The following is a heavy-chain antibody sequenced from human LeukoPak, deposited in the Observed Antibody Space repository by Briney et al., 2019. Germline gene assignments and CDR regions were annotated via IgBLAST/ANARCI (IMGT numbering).Heavy chain of an antibody. V-gene: IGHV4-59*05. Sequence: SETLSLTCTVSGGSISSYYWSWIRQPPGKGLEWIGSIYYSGSTYYNPSLKSRVTISVDTSKNQFSLKLSSVTAADTAVYYCARHYGDYRYYFDYWGQGTLVTVSS. D-gene: IGHD4-17*01. CDR3: ARHYGDYRYYFDY. CDR1: GGSISSYY. J-gene: IGHJ4*02. CDR2: IYYSGST.